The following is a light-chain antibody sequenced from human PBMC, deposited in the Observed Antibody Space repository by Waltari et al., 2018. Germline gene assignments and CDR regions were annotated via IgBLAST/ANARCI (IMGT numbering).Light chain of an antibody. CDR3: TSYTSSITWV. Sequence: YALTQPASVPESPGQASRIYCTGPSSEIASYNFVAWYHQHPGKAPMLMLFAVTNRPSVFSNRFSGSKSGNTASLTISGLQPEDEGDYYCTSYTSSITWVFGGGTKLTVL. CDR2: AVT. J-gene: IGLJ3*02. V-gene: IGLV2-14*01. CDR1: SSEIASYNF.